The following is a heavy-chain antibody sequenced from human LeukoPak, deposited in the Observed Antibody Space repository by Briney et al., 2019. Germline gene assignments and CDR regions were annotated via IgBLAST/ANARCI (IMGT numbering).Heavy chain of an antibody. CDR1: GFFFDDYG. J-gene: IGHJ4*02. CDR3: ARSRGWHLDQL. CDR2: ISWQSRTR. D-gene: IGHD5-24*01. Sequence: GGSLRLSCVASGFFFDDYGMHWVRQVPGKGLEWVSGISWQSRTRKYADSVRGRFTISRDNTKNSLYLQMNSLRVEDTALYYCARSRGWHLDQLWGQGTLVTVSS. V-gene: IGHV3-9*01.